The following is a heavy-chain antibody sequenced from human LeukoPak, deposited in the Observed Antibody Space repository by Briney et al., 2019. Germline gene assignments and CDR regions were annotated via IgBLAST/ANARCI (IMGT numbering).Heavy chain of an antibody. Sequence: ASVKVSRKASGYTFTGYYLRWVRQAPGQGLEWMGWINPNSGGTDYAQKFQGRVTMTRDTSISTAYMELSRLRSDDTAVYYCARDLVVGGTRYFDSWGQGTLVTVSS. D-gene: IGHD1-26*01. J-gene: IGHJ4*02. V-gene: IGHV1-2*02. CDR1: GYTFTGYY. CDR2: INPNSGGT. CDR3: ARDLVVGGTRYFDS.